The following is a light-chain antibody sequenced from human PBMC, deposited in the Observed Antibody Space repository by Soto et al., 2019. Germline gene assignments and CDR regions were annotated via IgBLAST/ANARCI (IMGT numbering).Light chain of an antibody. CDR2: DVS. Sequence: QSALTQPGSVSGSPGQSVTISCTGTSSDVGGYNYVSWYQQHPGKAPKLMIYDVSKRPSGVPYRFSGSKSGNTASLTISGLQSEDEADYYCCSYAGSNTYVFGTGTKVTVL. CDR1: SSDVGGYNY. CDR3: CSYAGSNTYV. J-gene: IGLJ1*01. V-gene: IGLV2-11*01.